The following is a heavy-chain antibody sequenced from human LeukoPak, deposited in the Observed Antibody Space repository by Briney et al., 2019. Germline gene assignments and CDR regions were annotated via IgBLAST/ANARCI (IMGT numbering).Heavy chain of an antibody. V-gene: IGHV3-66*01. CDR2: IYSGGST. CDR3: ARGVFYYDSSGSPYFDP. Sequence: GGSLRLSCAASGFTVSSNYMSWVRQAPGKGLEWVSVIYSGGSTYYADSVKGRFTISRDNSKNTLYLQMNSLRAEDTAVYYCARGVFYYDSSGSPYFDPWGQGTLVTVSS. J-gene: IGHJ5*02. CDR1: GFTVSSNY. D-gene: IGHD3-22*01.